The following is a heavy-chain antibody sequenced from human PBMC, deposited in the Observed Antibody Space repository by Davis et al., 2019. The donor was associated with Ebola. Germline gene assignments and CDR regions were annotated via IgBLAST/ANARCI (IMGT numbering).Heavy chain of an antibody. Sequence: PSETLSLTCTVSGGSIRSGDYYWSWIRQHPGKGLEWIGYIYYTGYTYYKPSTKSRVTISVDTSKNEFSLELNSVTAADTAVYYCARLMTKTTTAWFDPWGQGTLVTVSS. V-gene: IGHV4-31*03. CDR1: GGSIRSGDYY. CDR2: IYYTGYT. CDR3: ARLMTKTTTAWFDP. D-gene: IGHD1-1*01. J-gene: IGHJ5*02.